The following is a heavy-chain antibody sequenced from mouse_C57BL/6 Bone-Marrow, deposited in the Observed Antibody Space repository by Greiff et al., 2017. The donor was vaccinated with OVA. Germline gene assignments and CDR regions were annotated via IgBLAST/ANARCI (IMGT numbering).Heavy chain of an antibody. CDR2: IYPGSGST. CDR3: ARRGGYFDY. J-gene: IGHJ2*01. V-gene: IGHV1-55*01. Sequence: VQLQQPGAELVKPGASVKMSCKASGYTFTSYWITWVKQRPGQGLEWIGDIYPGSGSTNYNEKFKSKATLTADKSSSTAYMQLSSLTSEDSAVYFCARRGGYFDYWGQGTTLTVSS. CDR1: GYTFTSYW.